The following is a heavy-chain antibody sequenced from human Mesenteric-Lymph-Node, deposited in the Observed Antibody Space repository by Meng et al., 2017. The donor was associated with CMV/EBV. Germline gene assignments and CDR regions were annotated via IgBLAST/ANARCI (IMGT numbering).Heavy chain of an antibody. J-gene: IGHJ4*02. CDR1: GFTFSSYA. Sequence: GGSLRLSCAASGFTFSSYAMHWVRQAPGKGLEWVAFIRYDGSNKYYADSVKGRFTISRDNSKNTLYLQMNSLRAEDTAVYYCATLDSWGVGYCSSTSCPYYFDYWGQGTLVTVSS. CDR3: ATLDSWGVGYCSSTSCPYYFDY. V-gene: IGHV3-30*02. D-gene: IGHD2-2*01. CDR2: IRYDGSNK.